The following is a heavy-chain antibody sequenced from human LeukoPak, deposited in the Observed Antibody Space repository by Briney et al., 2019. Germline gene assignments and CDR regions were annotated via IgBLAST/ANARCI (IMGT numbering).Heavy chain of an antibody. CDR1: GFTFSNYS. CDR3: ARHRSSSWLDAFDI. Sequence: GGSLRLSCAASGFTFSNYSMNWVRQAPGKGLEWVSSISGSSTYIYYADSVKGRFTISRDNAKNSLYLQMNSLRAEDSAVYYCARHRSSSWLDAFDIWGQGTMVTVSS. J-gene: IGHJ3*02. CDR2: ISGSSTYI. V-gene: IGHV3-21*01. D-gene: IGHD6-6*01.